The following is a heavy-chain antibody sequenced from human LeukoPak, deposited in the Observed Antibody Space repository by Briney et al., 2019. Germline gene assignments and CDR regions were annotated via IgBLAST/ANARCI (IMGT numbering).Heavy chain of an antibody. Sequence: ASVKVSCKASGYTFTSYYMHWVRQAPGQGLEWMGWISAYNGNTNYAQKLQGRVTMTTDTSTSTAYMELRSLRSDDTAVYYCARGGDYYDSSGLDYWGQGTLVTVSS. CDR2: ISAYNGNT. CDR3: ARGGDYYDSSGLDY. V-gene: IGHV1-18*04. CDR1: GYTFTSYY. D-gene: IGHD3-22*01. J-gene: IGHJ4*02.